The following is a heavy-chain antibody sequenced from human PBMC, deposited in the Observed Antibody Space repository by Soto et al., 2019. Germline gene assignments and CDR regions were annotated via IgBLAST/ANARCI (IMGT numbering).Heavy chain of an antibody. CDR2: ISAHSGNT. V-gene: IGHV1-18*01. CDR1: GYAFTTYG. Sequence: QVHLVQSGAEVKKPGASVKVSCKGSGYAFTTYGITWVRQAPGQGLEWMGWISAHSGNTNYAQKLQGRVTVTRDTSTSTAYMELRSLRSDDTAVYYCARGGYGDYWGQGAVVTVSS. CDR3: ARGGYGDY. J-gene: IGHJ4*02. D-gene: IGHD1-1*01.